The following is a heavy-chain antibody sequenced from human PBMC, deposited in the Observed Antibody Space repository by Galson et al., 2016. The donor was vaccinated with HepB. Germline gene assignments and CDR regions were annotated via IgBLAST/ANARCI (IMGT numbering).Heavy chain of an antibody. J-gene: IGHJ4*02. V-gene: IGHV3-23*01. Sequence: SLRLSCAASGFTFTFYAMTWVRQAPGKGLEWLSSIAGTGGGIYYADSVKGRFTISRDNSKNTLFLQMNTLRPEDTAVYYCARGVYGDHGWFDYWGQGTLVTVSS. CDR1: GFTFTFYA. CDR3: ARGVYGDHGWFDY. CDR2: IAGTGGGI. D-gene: IGHD4-17*01.